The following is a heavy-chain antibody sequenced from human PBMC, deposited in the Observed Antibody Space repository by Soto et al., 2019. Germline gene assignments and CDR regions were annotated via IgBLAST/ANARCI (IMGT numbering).Heavy chain of an antibody. CDR2: IIPIFGTA. J-gene: IGHJ6*02. Sequence: ASVKVSCKASGGTFSSYAISWVRQAPGQGLEWMGGIIPIFGTANYAQKFQGRVTITADESTSTAYMELSSLRSEDTAVYYCARDYGGNLDGYYYYGMDVWGQGTTVTVS. D-gene: IGHD4-17*01. CDR1: GGTFSSYA. CDR3: ARDYGGNLDGYYYYGMDV. V-gene: IGHV1-69*13.